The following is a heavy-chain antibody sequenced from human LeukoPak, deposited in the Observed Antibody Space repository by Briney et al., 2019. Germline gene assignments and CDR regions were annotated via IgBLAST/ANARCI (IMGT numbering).Heavy chain of an antibody. V-gene: IGHV4-39*01. D-gene: IGHD4/OR15-4a*01. Sequence: SETLSLTCTVSGGSISSSSYYWGWVRQPPGKGLEWIGSIYYGGSTYYNPSLKSRVTISVDTSKNQFSLKLSSVTAADTAVYYCARQLGATHDYYYYYMDVWGKGTTVTVSS. CDR1: GGSISSSSYY. J-gene: IGHJ6*03. CDR3: ARQLGATHDYYYYYMDV. CDR2: IYYGGST.